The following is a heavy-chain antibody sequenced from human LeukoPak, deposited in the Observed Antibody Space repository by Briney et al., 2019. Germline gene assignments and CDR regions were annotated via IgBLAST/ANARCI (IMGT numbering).Heavy chain of an antibody. J-gene: IGHJ4*02. Sequence: GGSLRLSCAASGFTFSDYYMSWIRQAPGKGLEWVSYISSSGSTIYYADSMKGRFTISRDNAKNSLYLQMNSLRAEDTAVYYCARSRYSYGYPLFDYWGQGTLVTVSS. CDR2: ISSSGSTI. CDR3: ARSRYSYGYPLFDY. D-gene: IGHD5-18*01. V-gene: IGHV3-11*01. CDR1: GFTFSDYY.